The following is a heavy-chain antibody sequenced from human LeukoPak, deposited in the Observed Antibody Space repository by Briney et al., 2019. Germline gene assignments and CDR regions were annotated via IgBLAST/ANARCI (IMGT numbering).Heavy chain of an antibody. J-gene: IGHJ4*02. D-gene: IGHD5/OR15-5a*01. CDR1: GFTFSNYG. V-gene: IGHV3-30*02. Sequence: GGSLRLSCAASGFTFSNYGMHWVRQAPGKGLEWVAFIRSDGSNKYYADSVKGRFTISRDNSKNTLYLQMNSLRAEDTAVYYCAKGLPSDYWGQGTLVTVSS. CDR2: IRSDGSNK. CDR3: AKGLPSDY.